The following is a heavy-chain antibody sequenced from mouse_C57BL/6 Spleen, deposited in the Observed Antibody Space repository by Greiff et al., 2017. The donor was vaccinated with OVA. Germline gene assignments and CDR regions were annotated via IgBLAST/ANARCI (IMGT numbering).Heavy chain of an antibody. CDR1: GYAFSSSW. J-gene: IGHJ4*01. CDR2: IYPGDGDT. CDR3: ARDAMDY. V-gene: IGHV1-82*01. Sequence: VKLMESGPELVKPGASVKISCKASGYAFSSSWMNWVKQRPGKGLEWIGRIYPGDGDTNYNGKFKGKATLTADKSSSTAYMQLSSLTSDDSAVYFCARDAMDYWGQGTSVTVSS.